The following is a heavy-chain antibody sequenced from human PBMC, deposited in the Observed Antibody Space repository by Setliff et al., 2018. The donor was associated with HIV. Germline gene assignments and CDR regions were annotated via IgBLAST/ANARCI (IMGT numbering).Heavy chain of an antibody. CDR3: ARRGAYSSGWYQFGFDY. CDR2: IYYSGHT. Sequence: SETLSLTCTVSGGSISISSYYWGWIRQPPGKGLEWIGSIYYSGHTYYNPSLKSRVTLSVDTSKNQFSLKLSSVTAADTAVYYCARRGAYSSGWYQFGFDYWGQGTLVTAPQ. D-gene: IGHD6-19*01. J-gene: IGHJ4*02. CDR1: GGSISISSYY. V-gene: IGHV4-39*01.